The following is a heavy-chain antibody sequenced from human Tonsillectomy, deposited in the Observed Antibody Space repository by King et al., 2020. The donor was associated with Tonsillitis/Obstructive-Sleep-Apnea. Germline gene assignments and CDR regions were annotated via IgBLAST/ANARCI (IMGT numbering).Heavy chain of an antibody. CDR3: ARGLQY. Sequence: QLQESGPGLVKPSETLSLTCTVSGGSVSSRSHYWGWIRQSPGKGLEWIGFIFYSGDRDTNPSLKSRCTMSVDTSKNQFSLKVSSATAADTAVYYCARGLQYWGQGILVIVSS. CDR1: GGSVSSRSHY. J-gene: IGHJ1*01. CDR2: IFYSGDR. V-gene: IGHV4-61*05.